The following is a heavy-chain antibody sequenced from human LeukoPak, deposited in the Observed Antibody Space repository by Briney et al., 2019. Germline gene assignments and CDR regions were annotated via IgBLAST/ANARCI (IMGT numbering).Heavy chain of an antibody. J-gene: IGHJ4*02. Sequence: AVKVSCKASGGTFSSYAISWVRQAPGQGLEWMGRIIPILGIANYAQKFQGRVTITADKSTSTAYMELSSLRSEDTAVYYCARVDTAMFIDYWGQGTLVTVSS. CDR3: ARVDTAMFIDY. CDR2: IIPILGIA. V-gene: IGHV1-69*04. CDR1: GGTFSSYA. D-gene: IGHD5-18*01.